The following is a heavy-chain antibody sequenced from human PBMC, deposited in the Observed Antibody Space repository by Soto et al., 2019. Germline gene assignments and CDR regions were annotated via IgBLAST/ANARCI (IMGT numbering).Heavy chain of an antibody. CDR3: ARVGQTYCGGDCYSAFGMDV. CDR2: RYQSGST. Sequence: QLQLQESGSGLVKPSQTLSLTCAVSGGSISSGGDSWSWIRQPPGKGLEWIGYRYQSGSTHYNPSLKSRVTMSVDRSKNQFSLKLSSVTAADTAVYYCARVGQTYCGGDCYSAFGMDVWGQGTTVTVSS. J-gene: IGHJ6*02. V-gene: IGHV4-30-2*01. CDR1: GGSISSGGDS. D-gene: IGHD2-21*02.